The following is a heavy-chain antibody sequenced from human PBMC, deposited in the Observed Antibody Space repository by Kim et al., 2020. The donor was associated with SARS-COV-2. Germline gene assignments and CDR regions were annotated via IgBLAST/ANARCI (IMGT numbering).Heavy chain of an antibody. J-gene: IGHJ6*01. V-gene: IGHV3-23*01. CDR1: GFTFSSYA. D-gene: IGHD2-15*01. Sequence: GGSLRLSCAASGFTFSSYAMSWVRQAPGKGLEWVSMLSISGSVRYYADSVKGRFTIFRDNSKKILYLHMNSLRAEDTAVYYCAKANYFNEGFCSDGTYY. CDR2: LSISGSVR. CDR3: AKANYFNEGFCSDGTYY.